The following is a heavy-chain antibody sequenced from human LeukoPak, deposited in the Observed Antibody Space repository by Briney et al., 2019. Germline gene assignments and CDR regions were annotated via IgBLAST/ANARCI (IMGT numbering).Heavy chain of an antibody. V-gene: IGHV5-51*01. Sequence: GESLQISCKGSGYSFSIYWIGWLRQMPGKGLEWMGIIYPDDSDTTYSPSFQGQVSISVDKSLSTAYLHWGSLEASDTAMYYCARRMAGTKSFDYWGQGTLVTVSS. CDR1: GYSFSIYW. D-gene: IGHD3-10*01. CDR3: ARRMAGTKSFDY. J-gene: IGHJ4*02. CDR2: IYPDDSDT.